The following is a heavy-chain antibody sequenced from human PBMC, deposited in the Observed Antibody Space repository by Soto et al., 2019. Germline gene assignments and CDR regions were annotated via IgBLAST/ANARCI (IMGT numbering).Heavy chain of an antibody. D-gene: IGHD3-3*01. V-gene: IGHV4-59*01. J-gene: IGHJ5*02. Sequence: SETLSLTCTVSGGSIISYYWSWIRQPPGKGLEWIGYIYYSGSTNYNPSLKSRVTISVDTSKNQFSLKLSSVTAADTAVYYCARHPTTMYYDFWSGYRGWFDPWGQGTLVTVSS. CDR1: GGSIISYY. CDR3: ARHPTTMYYDFWSGYRGWFDP. CDR2: IYYSGST.